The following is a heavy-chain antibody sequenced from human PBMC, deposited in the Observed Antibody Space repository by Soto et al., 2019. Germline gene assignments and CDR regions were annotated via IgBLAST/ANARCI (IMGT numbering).Heavy chain of an antibody. V-gene: IGHV3-48*02. CDR2: ISSSSSTI. CDR1: GFTFSSYS. Sequence: GGSLRLSCAASGFTFSSYSMNWVRQAPGKGLEWVSYISSSSSTIYYADSVKGRFTISRENAKNSMYLEMNSLGDEETAVYYCARDRHIVVVTAIGWFDPWGQGTLVTVSS. D-gene: IGHD2-21*02. CDR3: ARDRHIVVVTAIGWFDP. J-gene: IGHJ5*02.